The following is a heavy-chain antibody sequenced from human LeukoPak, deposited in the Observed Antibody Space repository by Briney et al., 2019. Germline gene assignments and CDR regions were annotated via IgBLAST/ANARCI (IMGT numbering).Heavy chain of an antibody. CDR1: GFTFSNYA. Sequence: GGSLRLSCAASGFTFSNYALSWVRQAPGKGLEWVSAISGSGGSTYYADSVKGRFTISRDNSKNTLYLQMNSLRAEDTAVYYCAKGQSITMVRGNGMDVWGQGTTVTVSS. CDR3: AKGQSITMVRGNGMDV. CDR2: ISGSGGST. J-gene: IGHJ6*02. D-gene: IGHD3-10*01. V-gene: IGHV3-23*01.